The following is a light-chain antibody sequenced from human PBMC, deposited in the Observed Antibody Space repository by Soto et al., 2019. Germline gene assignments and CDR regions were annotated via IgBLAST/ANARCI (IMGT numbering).Light chain of an antibody. CDR3: QQRDSWPIT. J-gene: IGKJ5*01. CDR2: GGS. V-gene: IGKV3D-20*02. CDR1: QSVSSNH. Sequence: EIVMTQSPATLSVSPGERATFSCRASQSVSSNHLAWYQQKPGQAPRLLIYGGSSRATGIPVRFSGSGSGTDFTLTINSLEPEDFAVYYCQQRDSWPITFGQGTRLEIK.